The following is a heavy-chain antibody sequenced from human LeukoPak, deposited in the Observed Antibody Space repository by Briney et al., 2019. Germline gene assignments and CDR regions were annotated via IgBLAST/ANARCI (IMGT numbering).Heavy chain of an antibody. V-gene: IGHV3-23*01. Sequence: GGSLRLSCAASGFTFSSYAMSWVRQAPGKGLEWVSAISGGGSDTEYADSVKGRFTISRDNSKTTLYLQMSSLRVEDTAVYYCAKCSATCYANAFDIWGQGTMVTVSS. CDR1: GFTFSSYA. D-gene: IGHD2-2*01. J-gene: IGHJ3*02. CDR2: ISGGGSDT. CDR3: AKCSATCYANAFDI.